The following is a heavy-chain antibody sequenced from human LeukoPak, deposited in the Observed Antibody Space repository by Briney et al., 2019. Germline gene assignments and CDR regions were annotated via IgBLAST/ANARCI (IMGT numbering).Heavy chain of an antibody. V-gene: IGHV4-4*07. Sequence: SETLSLTRTVSGSPISSYYWSWIRQPAGKGLEWIGRIYTTGSSNYNPSLKSRVTMSVDTSKNQFSLKLNSVTAADTAVYYCARDAIAVSGPLIITLDIWGQGTVVTVSS. CDR3: ARDAIAVSGPLIITLDI. J-gene: IGHJ3*02. CDR2: IYTTGSS. D-gene: IGHD6-19*01. CDR1: GSPISSYY.